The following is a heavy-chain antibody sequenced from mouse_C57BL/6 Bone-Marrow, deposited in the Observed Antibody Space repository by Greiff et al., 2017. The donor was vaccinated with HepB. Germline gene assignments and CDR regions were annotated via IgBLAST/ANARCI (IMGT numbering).Heavy chain of an antibody. J-gene: IGHJ3*01. D-gene: IGHD1-1*01. CDR1: GFTFSDFY. V-gene: IGHV7-1*01. CDR3: ARDGGYGSSSWFAY. CDR2: SRNKANDYTT. Sequence: EVKLVESGGGLVQSGRSLRLSCATSGFTFSDFYMEWVRQAPGKGLEWIAASRNKANDYTTEYSASVKGRFIVSRDTSQSILYLQMNALRAEDTAIYYCARDGGYGSSSWFAYWGQGTLVTVSA.